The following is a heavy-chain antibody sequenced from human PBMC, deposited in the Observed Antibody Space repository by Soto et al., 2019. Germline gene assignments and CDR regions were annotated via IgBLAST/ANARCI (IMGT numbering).Heavy chain of an antibody. V-gene: IGHV2-5*02. CDR3: AHKASSGSFAHYGMGV. CDR1: GFSLSTSGVG. J-gene: IGHJ6*02. CDR2: IYWDDDK. D-gene: IGHD3-10*01. Sequence: QITLKESGPTLAKPTQTLTLTCSFSGFSLSTSGVGVGWIRQPPGKALEWLALIYWDDDKRYSPFLKSRLTITKDTSKNQVVLTMTTLDPVDTATYYCAHKASSGSFAHYGMGVWGQGTTVTVSS.